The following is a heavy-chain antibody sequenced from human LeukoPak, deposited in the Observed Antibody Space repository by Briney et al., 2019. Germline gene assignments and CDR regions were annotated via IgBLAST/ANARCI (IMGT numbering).Heavy chain of an antibody. CDR2: MNPNSGNT. CDR3: ARTKVADAFDI. CDR1: GYTFTSYD. D-gene: IGHD2-8*01. Sequence: ASVKASRKASGYTFTSYDINWVRQATGQGLEWMGWMNPNSGNTGYAQKFQGRVTITRNTSISTAYMELSSLRSEDTAVYYCARTKVADAFDIWGQGTMVTVSS. V-gene: IGHV1-8*03. J-gene: IGHJ3*02.